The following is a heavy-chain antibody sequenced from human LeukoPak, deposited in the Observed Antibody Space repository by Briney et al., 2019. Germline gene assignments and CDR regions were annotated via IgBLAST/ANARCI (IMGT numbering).Heavy chain of an antibody. CDR2: INPNTGGT. J-gene: IGHJ5*02. V-gene: IGHV1-2*02. Sequence: ASVKVSCKASGYIFSGYHIHWVRQAPGQGLEWMGWINPNTGGTNFAPKFHGRVSMTRDTSLSTAYMELSSLRSDDTAVYYCARGDKKENLSGPSGYFDPWGQGSLVTVPS. D-gene: IGHD3-10*01. CDR3: ARGDKKENLSGPSGYFDP. CDR1: GYIFSGYH.